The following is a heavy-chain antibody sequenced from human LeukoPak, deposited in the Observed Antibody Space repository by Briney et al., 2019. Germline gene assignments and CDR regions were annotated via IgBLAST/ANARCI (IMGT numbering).Heavy chain of an antibody. D-gene: IGHD3-22*01. CDR2: IYYSGST. CDR1: GGSISSYY. V-gene: IGHV4-59*12. CDR3: ARCPNYYDSSGYCH. Sequence: PSETLSLTCTVSGGSISSYYWSWIRQPPGKGLEWIGYIYYSGSTYYNPPLKSRVTISVDTSKNQFSLKLSSVTAADTAVYYCARCPNYYDSSGYCHWGQGTLVTVSS. J-gene: IGHJ4*02.